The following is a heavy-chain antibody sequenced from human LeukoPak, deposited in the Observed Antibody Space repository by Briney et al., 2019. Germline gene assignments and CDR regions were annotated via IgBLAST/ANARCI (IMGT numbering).Heavy chain of an antibody. V-gene: IGHV1-18*01. CDR1: GYTFTSYG. Sequence: ASVKVSCKASGYTFTSYGISWVRQAPGQGLEWMGWISAYNGNTNYAQKLQGRVTMTTDTSTSTAYMELRSLRSDDTAVYYCAKIYRSSTSCWAGLLDYWGQGTLVTVSS. J-gene: IGHJ4*02. D-gene: IGHD2-2*01. CDR2: ISAYNGNT. CDR3: AKIYRSSTSCWAGLLDY.